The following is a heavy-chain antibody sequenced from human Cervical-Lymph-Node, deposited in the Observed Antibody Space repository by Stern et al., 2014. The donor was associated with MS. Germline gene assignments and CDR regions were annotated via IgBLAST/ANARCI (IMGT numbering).Heavy chain of an antibody. CDR1: GGTFSNYA. CDR3: ASPLTATSVPFGYYGMDV. CDR2: IVPLFGQP. V-gene: IGHV1-69*01. D-gene: IGHD4-17*01. Sequence: QVQLGQSGAEVKKPGSSVKVSCKASGGTFSNYATSWVRQAPGQGLEWMGGIVPLFGQPNYAQKFQGRVTITADESTSTAYMDLSSLRSEDTAVYYCASPLTATSVPFGYYGMDVWGQGTTVTVS. J-gene: IGHJ6*02.